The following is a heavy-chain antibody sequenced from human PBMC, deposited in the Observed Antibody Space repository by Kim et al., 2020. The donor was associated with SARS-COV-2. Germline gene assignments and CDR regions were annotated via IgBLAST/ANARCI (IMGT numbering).Heavy chain of an antibody. V-gene: IGHV1-69*04. CDR3: ARAMTTVVADFDY. J-gene: IGHJ4*02. CDR2: IIPILGIA. D-gene: IGHD4-17*01. Sequence: SVKVSCKASGGTFSSYAISWVRQAPGQGLEWMGRIIPILGIANYAQKFQGRVTITADKSTSTAYMELSSLRSEDTAVYYCARAMTTVVADFDYWGQGTLVTVSS. CDR1: GGTFSSYA.